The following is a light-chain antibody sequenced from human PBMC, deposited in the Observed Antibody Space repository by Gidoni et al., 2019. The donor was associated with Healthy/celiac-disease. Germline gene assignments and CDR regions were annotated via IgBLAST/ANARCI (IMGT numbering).Light chain of an antibody. CDR3: SSYAGANNLV. Sequence: QSALTQPPSASGSPGQSVPISCTGTSSDVGGYNYVSWYQQHPGKAPTLMIYEVSKRPSGVPDRFSGSKSGNTASLTVSGLQAEDEADYYCSSYAGANNLVFGGGTKLTVL. CDR2: EVS. J-gene: IGLJ2*01. V-gene: IGLV2-8*01. CDR1: SSDVGGYNY.